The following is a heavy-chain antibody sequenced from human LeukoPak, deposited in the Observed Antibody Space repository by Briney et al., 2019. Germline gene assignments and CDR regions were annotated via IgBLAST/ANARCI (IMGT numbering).Heavy chain of an antibody. V-gene: IGHV3-21*01. D-gene: IGHD3-10*01. Sequence: GGSLRLSRAASGFTLRIYSMNGVRQAPGRGLEWVSTISNSSLIYYTDSVKGRFTTSRDNAKSSLNLQTTSLRDEDSVVYFWARDFLRGASTLGQGTLVTVPP. CDR1: GFTLRIYS. J-gene: IGHJ5*02. CDR2: ISNSSLI. CDR3: ARDFLRGAST.